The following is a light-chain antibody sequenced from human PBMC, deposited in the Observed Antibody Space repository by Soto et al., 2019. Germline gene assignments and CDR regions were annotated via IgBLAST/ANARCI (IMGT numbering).Light chain of an antibody. J-gene: IGLJ3*02. CDR1: SSDVGSYNL. CDR3: CSYAGSSTWV. Sequence: QSALTQPASVSGSPGQSITISCTGTSSDVGSYNLVSWYQQHPGKAPKLMIYEVSKRPSGVSNRFSGPKSANTASLTISGLQAEDEADYYCCSYAGSSTWVFGGGTKLTVL. CDR2: EVS. V-gene: IGLV2-23*02.